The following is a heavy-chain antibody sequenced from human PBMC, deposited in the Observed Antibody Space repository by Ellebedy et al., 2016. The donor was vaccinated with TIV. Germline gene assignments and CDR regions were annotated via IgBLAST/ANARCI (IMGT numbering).Heavy chain of an antibody. Sequence: AASVKVSCKASGYTFTDYRLDWVRQAPGLGLEWMGWISPNGGGTHYAQKFQGRVSMTGDTSISTAYLELSRRTSDDTAVYYCARDYWGSYEYWGQGTLVTVSS. V-gene: IGHV1-2*02. CDR1: GYTFTDYR. J-gene: IGHJ4*02. CDR2: ISPNGGGT. D-gene: IGHD1-26*01. CDR3: ARDYWGSYEY.